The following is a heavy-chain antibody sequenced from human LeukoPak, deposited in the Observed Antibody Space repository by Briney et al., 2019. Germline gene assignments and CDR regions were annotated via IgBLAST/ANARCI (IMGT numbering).Heavy chain of an antibody. V-gene: IGHV3-9*01. Sequence: PGRSLRLSCAASGLTFDDYAMHWVRQAPGKGLEWVSGISWNSGSIGYADSVKGRFTISRDNAKSSLYLQMNSLRAEDTAVYYCARQCSITSCLWGQGTLVTVSS. CDR1: GLTFDDYA. CDR2: ISWNSGSI. CDR3: ARQCSITSCL. J-gene: IGHJ4*02. D-gene: IGHD2-2*01.